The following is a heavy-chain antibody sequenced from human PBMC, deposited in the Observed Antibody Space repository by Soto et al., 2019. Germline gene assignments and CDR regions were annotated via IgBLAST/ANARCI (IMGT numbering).Heavy chain of an antibody. CDR2: ISYDGNYI. V-gene: IGHV3-30*18. D-gene: IGHD3-16*01. CDR1: GFAFSSYV. Sequence: PGGSLRLSCEASGFAFSSYVMHWVRQAPGKGLEWVGVISYDGNYIYYADSVKGRFTISRDNSKNTLYVQVNSLRPEDTAVYYCAKGILSATIGPYAMDVWGQGTTVTVS. CDR3: AKGILSATIGPYAMDV. J-gene: IGHJ6*02.